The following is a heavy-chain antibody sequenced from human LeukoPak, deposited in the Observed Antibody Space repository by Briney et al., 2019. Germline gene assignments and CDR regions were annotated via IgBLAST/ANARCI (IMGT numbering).Heavy chain of an antibody. CDR3: AREGRNYYDSSGYDY. CDR1: GFTFSSYE. J-gene: IGHJ4*02. D-gene: IGHD3-22*01. Sequence: GGSLRLSCAASGFTFSSYEMNWVRQAPGKGLEWVSYISSSSSTIYYADSVKGRFTISRDNAKNSLYLQMNSLRAEDTAVYYCAREGRNYYDSSGYDYWGQGTLVTVSS. CDR2: ISSSSSTI. V-gene: IGHV3-48*01.